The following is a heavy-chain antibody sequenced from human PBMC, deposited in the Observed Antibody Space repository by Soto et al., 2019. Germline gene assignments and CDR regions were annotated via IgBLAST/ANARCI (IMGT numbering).Heavy chain of an antibody. CDR3: ARDSCSGGSCYSPRGRFGPNYFDY. Sequence: GGSLRLSCAASVFTFSSYAMQWVRQAPGKGLEWVAVISYDGSNKYYADSVKGRFTISRENSKNTLYLQMNSLRAEDTAVYYCARDSCSGGSCYSPRGRFGPNYFDYLGQGTLVSVCS. D-gene: IGHD2-15*01. CDR1: VFTFSSYA. CDR2: ISYDGSNK. J-gene: IGHJ4*02. V-gene: IGHV3-30-3*01.